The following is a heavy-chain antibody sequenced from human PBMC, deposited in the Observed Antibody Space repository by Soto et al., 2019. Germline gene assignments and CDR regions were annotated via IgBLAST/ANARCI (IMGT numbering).Heavy chain of an antibody. V-gene: IGHV1-69*02. CDR1: GGTLSSYS. Sequence: QLHLVQSGAEVRKPGSSVKVSCKASGGTLSSYSVTWVRQAPGQGLEWMGRIIPFLGRTNYAQNFQGRVTFTADMSTITAYMALSSLRSDATAIYYCARTTGSPNSNWLDPGGQGTLVIVSS. CDR2: IIPFLGRT. D-gene: IGHD1-1*01. J-gene: IGHJ5*02. CDR3: ARTTGSPNSNWLDP.